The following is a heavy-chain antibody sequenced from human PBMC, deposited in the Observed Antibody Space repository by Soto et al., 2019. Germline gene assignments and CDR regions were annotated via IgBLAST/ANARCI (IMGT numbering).Heavy chain of an antibody. CDR1: GGSIGSGLYY. CDR2: IYYSGST. CDR3: ARIWSSGMDV. D-gene: IGHD3-16*01. J-gene: IGHJ6*02. Sequence: QVQLQESGPGLVKPSQTLSLTCTVSGGSIGSGLYYWTWIRQHPGKGLEWIGYIYYSGSTYCNPSLKGRLNISLATSQNPFSLKVTSVTAADTAVYYCARIWSSGMDVWGPGTTVTVSS. V-gene: IGHV4-31*03.